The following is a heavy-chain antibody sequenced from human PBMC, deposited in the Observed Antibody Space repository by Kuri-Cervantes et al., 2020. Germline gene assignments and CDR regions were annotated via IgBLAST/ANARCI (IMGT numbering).Heavy chain of an antibody. D-gene: IGHD6-19*01. CDR1: GDSISSSDW. J-gene: IGHJ6*03. V-gene: IGHV4-4*02. CDR3: ARVDAIAVAGYYYYFMDV. Sequence: SETLSLTCAVSGDSISSSDWWSWVRQPPGKGLEWIGEINHSGSTNYNPSLKSRVTISVDTSKNQFSLKLSSVTAADTAVYYCARVDAIAVAGYYYYFMDVWGKGTTVTVSS. CDR2: INHSGST.